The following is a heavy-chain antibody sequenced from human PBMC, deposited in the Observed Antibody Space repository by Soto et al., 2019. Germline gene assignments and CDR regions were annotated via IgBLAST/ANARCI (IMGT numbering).Heavy chain of an antibody. J-gene: IGHJ6*02. V-gene: IGHV3-30*18. CDR1: GFAFSSYG. Sequence: PGGSLRLSCAASGFAFSSYGMHWVRQAPGKGLEWVAVISYDGSNKYYADSVKGRFTLSRDNSKNTLFLQMNSLGVEDTAVYYCAKRDGDTGSFDYYYGMDVWGQGTTVTVSS. CDR3: AKRDGDTGSFDYYYGMDV. CDR2: ISYDGSNK. D-gene: IGHD3-10*01.